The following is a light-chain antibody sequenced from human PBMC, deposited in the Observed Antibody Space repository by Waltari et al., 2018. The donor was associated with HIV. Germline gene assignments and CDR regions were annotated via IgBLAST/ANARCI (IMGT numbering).Light chain of an antibody. V-gene: IGKV1-39*01. CDR2: AAA. CDR3: QQQYSSPLT. CDR1: QNLNIS. J-gene: IGKJ3*01. Sequence: DIQITQCPSSLCASVGDRVTITCRASQNLNISSTWYQQKPGRAPNLLIYAAASLQSAVTSRFSGSRSATDFTLTIRSLQPEEFATYYCQQQYSSPLTFGAGTKVDGK.